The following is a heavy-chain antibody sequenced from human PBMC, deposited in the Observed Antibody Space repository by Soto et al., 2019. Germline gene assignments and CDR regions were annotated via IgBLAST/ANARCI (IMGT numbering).Heavy chain of an antibody. CDR2: IYYSGST. J-gene: IGHJ5*02. Sequence: PSETLSLTCTVSGGSISSGGYYWSWIRQHPGKGLEWIGYIYYSGSTYYNPSLKSRVTISVDTSKNQFSLKLSSVTAADTAVYYFAWGGYCSGGSCYEHRNWFDPWGQGTLVTVSS. D-gene: IGHD2-15*01. CDR1: GGSISSGGYY. V-gene: IGHV4-31*03. CDR3: AWGGYCSGGSCYEHRNWFDP.